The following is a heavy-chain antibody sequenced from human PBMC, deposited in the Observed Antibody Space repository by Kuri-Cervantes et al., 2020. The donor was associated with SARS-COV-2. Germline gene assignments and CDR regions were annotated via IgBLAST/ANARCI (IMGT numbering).Heavy chain of an antibody. CDR1: GFTVSSNY. Sequence: LSLTCAASGFTVSSNYMSWVRQAPGKGLEWVSVIYSGGSTYYADSVKGRFTISRDNSKNTLYLQMNSLRAEDTAVYYCAREVRTVGYYYYMDVWDKGTTVTVSS. CDR2: IYSGGST. D-gene: IGHD4-23*01. J-gene: IGHJ6*03. V-gene: IGHV3-53*01. CDR3: AREVRTVGYYYYMDV.